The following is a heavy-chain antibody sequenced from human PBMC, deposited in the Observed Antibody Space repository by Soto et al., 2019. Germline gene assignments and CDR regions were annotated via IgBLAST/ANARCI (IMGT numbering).Heavy chain of an antibody. Sequence: GSLRLSCAASGFTFSSYSMNWVRQAPGKGLEWVSSLSTSGSHKYYADSVKGRFTISRDNAENSVYLQMNSLRAEDTAVYYCAREGYRDYADLDYWGLGTPVTVSS. CDR3: AREGYRDYADLDY. J-gene: IGHJ4*02. D-gene: IGHD4-17*01. V-gene: IGHV3-21*04. CDR1: GFTFSSYS. CDR2: LSTSGSHK.